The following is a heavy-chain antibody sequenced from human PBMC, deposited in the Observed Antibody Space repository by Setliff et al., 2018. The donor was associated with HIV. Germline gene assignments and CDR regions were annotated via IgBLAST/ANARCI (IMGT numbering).Heavy chain of an antibody. J-gene: IGHJ4*02. CDR1: GYTFTGYS. CDR3: ARGGPLRFLEWLLSFFDY. V-gene: IGHV1-2*02. Sequence: AASVKVSCKASGYTFTGYSMHWVRQAPGQGLEWMGWINPDSGGINFAQKFQGRVTMTRVTSISTAYMELSGLRSDDTAVYYCARGGPLRFLEWLLSFFDYWGQGTLVTVSS. CDR2: INPDSGGI. D-gene: IGHD3-3*01.